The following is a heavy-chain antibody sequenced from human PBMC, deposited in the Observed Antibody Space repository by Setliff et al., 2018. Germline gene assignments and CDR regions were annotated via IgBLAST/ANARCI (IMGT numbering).Heavy chain of an antibody. V-gene: IGHV1-18*01. CDR3: VRSSAPQVVLAADFDF. Sequence: GASVKVFCKTSGFSFSTFGFSWVRQAPGQGLEWMGWISPYSGETNYAQKFQDRLSVTADTSSKTTYMELQRLRSDDTAVYYCVRSSAPQVVLAADFDFWGQGTPVTVSS. CDR2: ISPYSGET. J-gene: IGHJ4*02. D-gene: IGHD6-19*01. CDR1: GFSFSTFG.